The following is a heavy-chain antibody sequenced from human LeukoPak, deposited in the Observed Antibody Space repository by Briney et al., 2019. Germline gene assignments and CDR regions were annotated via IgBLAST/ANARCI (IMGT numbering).Heavy chain of an antibody. J-gene: IGHJ4*02. CDR2: MNPNSGNT. V-gene: IGHV1-8*03. Sequence: ASVKVSCKASGYTFTSYDINWVRQATGQGLEWMGWMNPNSGNTGYAQKFQSRVTITRNTFISTAYMELSSLRSEDTAVYYCARGRKYSSSSGFDYWGQGTLVTVSS. D-gene: IGHD6-6*01. CDR1: GYTFTSYD. CDR3: ARGRKYSSSSGFDY.